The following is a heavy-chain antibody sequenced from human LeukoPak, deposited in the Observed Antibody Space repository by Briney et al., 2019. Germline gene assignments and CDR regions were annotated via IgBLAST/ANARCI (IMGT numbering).Heavy chain of an antibody. CDR1: GFTLSSYS. CDR3: ARDSAYSFDF. J-gene: IGHJ4*02. CDR2: ISSSSTHI. V-gene: IGHV3-21*01. Sequence: GGSLRLSCAASGFTLSSYSMNWVRQAPGKGLEWVSYISSSSTHIYYADSVKGRFTISRDNARNSLYLQMNSLRDEDTAVYYCARDSAYSFDFWGQGTLVTVSS. D-gene: IGHD1-26*01.